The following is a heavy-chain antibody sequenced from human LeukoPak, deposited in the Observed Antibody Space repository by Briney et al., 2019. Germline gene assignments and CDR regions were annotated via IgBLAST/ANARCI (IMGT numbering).Heavy chain of an antibody. CDR1: GFTFSSYW. V-gene: IGHV3-48*01. CDR3: GGGGGGVVPAAPVDY. CDR2: ISSTSSTI. J-gene: IGHJ4*02. D-gene: IGHD2-2*01. Sequence: GGSLRLSCAASGFTFSSYWMNWARQAPGKGLEWVSYISSTSSTIYYADSVKGRFTISRDNAKNSLYLQMNSLRAEDTAVYYCGGGGGGVVPAAPVDYWGQGTLVTVSS.